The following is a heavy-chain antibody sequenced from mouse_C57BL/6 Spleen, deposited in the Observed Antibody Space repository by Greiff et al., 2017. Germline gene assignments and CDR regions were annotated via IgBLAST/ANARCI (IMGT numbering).Heavy chain of an antibody. J-gene: IGHJ4*01. CDR1: GYTFTSYW. CDR2: IDPSDSAT. Sequence: QVQLQQPGAELVRPGSSVKLSCKASGYTFTSYWMHWVKQRPIQGLEWIGNIDPSDSATHYNQKFKDKATLTVDKSSSTAYMQRSSLTSEDSAVYYCARRGGVYAMDYWGQGTSVTVSS. V-gene: IGHV1-52*01. D-gene: IGHD1-1*02. CDR3: ARRGGVYAMDY.